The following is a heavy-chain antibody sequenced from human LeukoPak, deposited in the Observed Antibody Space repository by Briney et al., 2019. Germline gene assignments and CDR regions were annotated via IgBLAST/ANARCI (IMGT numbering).Heavy chain of an antibody. CDR2: IYYSGST. V-gene: IGHV4-59*01. CDR1: GGSISSYY. CDR3: AGVAVPAAIHYMDV. Sequence: PSETLSLTCTVSGGSISSYYWSWIRQPPGKGLEWIGYIYYSGSTNYNPSLKSRVTISVDTSTNQFSLKLSSVTAADTAVYYCAGVAVPAAIHYMDVWGKRTTLTVS. D-gene: IGHD2-2*01. J-gene: IGHJ6*03.